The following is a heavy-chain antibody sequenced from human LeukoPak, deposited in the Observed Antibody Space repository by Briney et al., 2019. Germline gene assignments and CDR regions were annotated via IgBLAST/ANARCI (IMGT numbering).Heavy chain of an antibody. V-gene: IGHV3-21*01. CDR1: GFPFSKYT. Sequence: GGSLRLSCAASGFPFSKYTMNWVRRAPGKGLEWVSLITSSSTYVEPADSVKGRFTISRDNAKNSLSLQMNSLRADDTAVYYCARARTRDDAFDIWGQGTMVTVSS. CDR2: ITSSSTYV. D-gene: IGHD1-7*01. J-gene: IGHJ3*02. CDR3: ARARTRDDAFDI.